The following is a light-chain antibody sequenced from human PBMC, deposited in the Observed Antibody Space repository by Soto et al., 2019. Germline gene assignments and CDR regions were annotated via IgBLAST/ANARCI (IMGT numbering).Light chain of an antibody. CDR1: QSISSW. CDR2: KAS. V-gene: IGKV1-5*03. CDR3: QQYNSRT. Sequence: IQMTQSPSSLSASVGDRVTITCRASQSISSWLAWYQQKPGKAPKLLIYKASSLESGVPSRFSGSGSGTEFTPTIRSLQPDDFATYYCQQYNSRTFGQGTKVDIK. J-gene: IGKJ1*01.